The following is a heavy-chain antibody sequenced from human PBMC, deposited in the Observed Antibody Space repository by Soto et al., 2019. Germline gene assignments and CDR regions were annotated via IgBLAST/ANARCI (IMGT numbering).Heavy chain of an antibody. CDR1: GFTLRSYW. V-gene: IGHV3-74*01. CDR3: ARGVVLYPPLVRGRDRFDP. CDR2: IDSDGRTT. Sequence: EVQLVESGGGQVQPGGSLTLSCAVSGFTLRSYWMHWVRQAPGKGLEWVARIDSDGRTTNYADSVKGRFTISRDNGKDTGFPHMKSLGAEDRAVYYCARGVVLYPPLVRGRDRFDPWGQGTLVTVSS. J-gene: IGHJ5*02. D-gene: IGHD2-8*02.